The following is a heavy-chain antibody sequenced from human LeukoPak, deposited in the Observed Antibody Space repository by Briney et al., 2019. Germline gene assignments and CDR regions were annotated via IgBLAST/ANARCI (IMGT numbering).Heavy chain of an antibody. CDR2: IYDSGST. CDR3: AWPHGGPYAFDI. J-gene: IGHJ3*02. Sequence: PSETLSLTCTVSGGSISSYYWSWIRQPPGKGLEWIGYIYDSGSTNYNPSLQSRVTISVDTSKNQLSLKLTSVTAADTAVYYCAWPHGGPYAFDIWGQGTMVTVSS. CDR1: GGSISSYY. V-gene: IGHV4-59*01. D-gene: IGHD3-10*01.